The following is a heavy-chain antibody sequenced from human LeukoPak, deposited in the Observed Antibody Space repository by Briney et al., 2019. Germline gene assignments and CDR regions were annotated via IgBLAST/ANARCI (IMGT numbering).Heavy chain of an antibody. CDR1: GGSISSGGYY. D-gene: IGHD5-18*01. CDR3: ARGPSGYSYENWFDP. V-gene: IGHV4-30-2*01. CDR2: IYHSGST. Sequence: SETLSLTCTVSGGSISSGGYYWSWIRQPPGKGLEWIGYIYHSGSTYYNPSLKSRVTISVDRSKNQFSLKLSSVTAADTAVYYCARGPSGYSYENWFDPWGQGTLVTVSS. J-gene: IGHJ5*02.